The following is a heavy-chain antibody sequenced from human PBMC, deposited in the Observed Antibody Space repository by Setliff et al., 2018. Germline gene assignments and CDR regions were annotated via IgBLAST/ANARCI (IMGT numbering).Heavy chain of an antibody. D-gene: IGHD3-3*01. CDR2: IYYSGNT. CDR3: ARGYYNFLSGYYTPYYFDY. J-gene: IGHJ4*02. CDR1: DGSISTYY. V-gene: IGHV4-59*01. Sequence: SETLSLTCTVSDGSISTYYWSWIRQPPGKGLEWIGYIYYSGNTNYNPSLKSRVTISVDTSKNQFSLKLSSVTAADTAVYFCARGYYNFLSGYYTPYYFDYWGQGTLVTVSS.